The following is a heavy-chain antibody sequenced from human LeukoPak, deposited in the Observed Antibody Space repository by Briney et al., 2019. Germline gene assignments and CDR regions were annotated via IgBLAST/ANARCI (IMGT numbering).Heavy chain of an antibody. CDR3: AKALTPRDTAMVKGY. V-gene: IGHV3-33*06. J-gene: IGHJ4*02. Sequence: PRRSLRLSCAASGFTFSSYGMHWVRQAPGKGLEWVAVIWYDGSSKSYADSVKGRFTISRDNSKNTLYLQMNSLRAEDTAVYYCAKALTPRDTAMVKGYWGQGTLVTVSS. D-gene: IGHD5-18*01. CDR1: GFTFSSYG. CDR2: IWYDGSSK.